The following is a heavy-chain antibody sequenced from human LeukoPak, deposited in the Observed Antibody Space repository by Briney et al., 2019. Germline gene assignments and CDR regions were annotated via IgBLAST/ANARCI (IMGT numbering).Heavy chain of an antibody. V-gene: IGHV3-48*02. J-gene: IGHJ4*02. Sequence: GGSLRLSCAASGFTFSSYAMNWVRQTPGKGLEWLSYISSSSRTIYYADSVKGRFTISRDNAKTSLYLQMNSLRDEDTAVYYCVRDRSAPDYWGQGTLVTVSS. CDR1: GFTFSSYA. CDR2: ISSSSRTI. CDR3: VRDRSAPDY.